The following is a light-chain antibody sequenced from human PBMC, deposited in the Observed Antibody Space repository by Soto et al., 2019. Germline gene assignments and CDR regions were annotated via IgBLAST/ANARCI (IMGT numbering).Light chain of an antibody. CDR3: GAWDNSLTGGV. CDR2: ENY. CDR1: ASNIGNNY. J-gene: IGLJ2*01. Sequence: QSVLTQPPSVSAAPGQKVTISCSGSASNIGNNYVSWYQQLPGTAPKLLIYENYKRPSGIPDRFSGSKSGTSATLVITGLQTGDEADYYCGAWDNSLTGGVFGGGTKLTVL. V-gene: IGLV1-51*02.